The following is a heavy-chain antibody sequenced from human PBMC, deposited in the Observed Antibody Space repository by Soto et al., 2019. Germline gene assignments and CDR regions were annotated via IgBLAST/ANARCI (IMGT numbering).Heavy chain of an antibody. D-gene: IGHD3-10*01. V-gene: IGHV1-2*04. J-gene: IGHJ6*02. CDR3: ARANMIRPHSFNMDV. Sequence: GSSGKVSCKASVDTFTAYDIHWGRQGPGRGLEWVGWINPNSGGTYYAQKFQAWSTMTRDTSISTAYLELSGLTSNDTAVYYCARANMIRPHSFNMDVCGPGTTVTVS. CDR2: INPNSGGT. CDR1: VDTFTAYD.